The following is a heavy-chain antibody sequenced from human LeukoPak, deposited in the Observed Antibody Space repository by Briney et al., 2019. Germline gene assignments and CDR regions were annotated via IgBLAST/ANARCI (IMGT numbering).Heavy chain of an antibody. J-gene: IGHJ4*02. CDR2: IRYDGSNK. CDR1: GFTFSTYG. Sequence: PGRSLRLSCAASGFTFSTYGMHWVRQAPGKGLEWVAFIRYDGSNKYYADSVKGRFTISRDNSKNTVYLQMNSLRAEDTAVYYCARLLTVGATRDFDYWGQGTLVTVSS. V-gene: IGHV3-30*02. CDR3: ARLLTVGATRDFDY. D-gene: IGHD1-26*01.